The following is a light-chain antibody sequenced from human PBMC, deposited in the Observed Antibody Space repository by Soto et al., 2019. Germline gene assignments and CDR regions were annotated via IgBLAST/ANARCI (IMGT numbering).Light chain of an antibody. CDR1: SSDIGNYNY. CDR3: SSYTDTTTVV. Sequence: QSVLTQPASVSGSPGQSITISCTGTSSDIGNYNYVTWYQQHPGKAPKVVIYDVTNRPSGVSNRFSGSKSGNTASLTISGLQAEDEADYYCSSYTDTTTVVFGGGTKVTVL. J-gene: IGLJ3*02. V-gene: IGLV2-14*01. CDR2: DVT.